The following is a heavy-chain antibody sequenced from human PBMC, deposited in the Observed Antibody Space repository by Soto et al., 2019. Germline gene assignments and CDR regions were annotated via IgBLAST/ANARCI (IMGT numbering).Heavy chain of an antibody. CDR3: VREGDY. Sequence: EVQLDQSGAAVKKPGESLKMSCKASGYRFTAYWIGWVRQMPGRGLEWMGVIYPSDSDTRYSPSFQGRVTMSTDKSINTTYLEWTSLEASDSAMYYCVREGDYWGQGTLVTVTS. CDR2: IYPSDSDT. V-gene: IGHV5-51*03. CDR1: GYRFTAYW. J-gene: IGHJ4*02.